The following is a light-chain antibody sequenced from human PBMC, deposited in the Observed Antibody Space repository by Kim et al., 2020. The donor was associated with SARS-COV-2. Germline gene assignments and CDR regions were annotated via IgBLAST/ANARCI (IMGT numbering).Light chain of an antibody. Sequence: GQSGTISCTVTSSDVGSYNRVSWYQQPPGTAPKLMIYEVTNRPSGVPDRFSGSKSGNTASLTISGLQAEDEADYYCSSYTSSSTLVFGGGTQLTVL. CDR3: SSYTSSSTLV. J-gene: IGLJ2*01. CDR1: SSDVGSYNR. V-gene: IGLV2-18*02. CDR2: EVT.